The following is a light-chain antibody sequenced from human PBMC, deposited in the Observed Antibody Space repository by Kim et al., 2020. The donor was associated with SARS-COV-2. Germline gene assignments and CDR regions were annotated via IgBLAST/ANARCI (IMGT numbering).Light chain of an antibody. V-gene: IGKV3-15*01. CDR3: LQYSNWPLMYT. J-gene: IGKJ2*01. Sequence: SPGERPTLACRASQSVSNKLAWYQQRPGQAPRLLIYDASTRATGVPDRFSGSGSETEFTLTISSLQSEDIAVYYCLQYSNWPLMYTFGQGTKLEI. CDR1: QSVSNK. CDR2: DAS.